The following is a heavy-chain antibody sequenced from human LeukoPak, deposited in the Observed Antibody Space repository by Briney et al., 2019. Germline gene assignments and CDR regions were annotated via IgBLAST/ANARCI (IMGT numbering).Heavy chain of an antibody. CDR3: ASWSRIAARRYYYYGMDV. CDR1: AFTFSSYA. V-gene: IGHV3-53*01. J-gene: IGHJ6*02. Sequence: GGSLRLSCAASAFTFSSYAMSWVRQAPGKGLEWVSVIYSGGSTYYADSVKGRFTISRDNSKNTLYLQMNSLRAEDTAVYYCASWSRIAARRYYYYGMDVWGQGTTVTVSS. CDR2: IYSGGST. D-gene: IGHD6-6*01.